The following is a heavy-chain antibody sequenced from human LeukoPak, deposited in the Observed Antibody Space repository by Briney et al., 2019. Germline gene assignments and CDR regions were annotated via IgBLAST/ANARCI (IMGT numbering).Heavy chain of an antibody. V-gene: IGHV3-53*01. CDR2: IYSGGST. D-gene: IGHD3-10*01. CDR1: GFTVSSNY. J-gene: IGHJ6*02. CDR3: ARGMVRGVLIYYYGMDV. Sequence: GGSLRLSCAASGFTVSSNYMSWVRQAPGKGLEWVSVIYSGGSTYYTDSVKGRFTISRDNSKNTLYLQMNSLRAEDTAVYYCARGMVRGVLIYYYGMDVWGQGTTVTVSS.